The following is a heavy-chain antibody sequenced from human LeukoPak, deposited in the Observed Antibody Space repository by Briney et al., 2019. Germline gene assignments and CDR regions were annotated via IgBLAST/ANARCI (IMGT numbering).Heavy chain of an antibody. J-gene: IGHJ6*03. D-gene: IGHD3-3*01. CDR1: GFTFITYW. CDR2: INKDGNKK. V-gene: IGHV3-7*01. CDR3: ARDDYNFWSGSYDYYYYYMDV. Sequence: PVVSLRLSCAPSGFTFITYWMSWVRQAPGKGLEWVANINKDGNKKYYVDSVKGLFTISRYNAKKSLYLQMNRLKAEDTAVYYCARDDYNFWSGSYDYYYYYMDVWGKGTTVTVSS.